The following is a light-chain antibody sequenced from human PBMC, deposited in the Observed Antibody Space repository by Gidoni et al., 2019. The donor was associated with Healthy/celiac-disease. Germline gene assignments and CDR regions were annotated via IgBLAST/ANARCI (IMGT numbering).Light chain of an antibody. CDR1: QRVSSSY. V-gene: IGKV3D-20*01. J-gene: IGKJ2*01. CDR2: YAT. CDR3: QQYGSSAYT. Sequence: EIVLTQSPATLSLSPGERATLSCGASQRVSSSYLAWYQQKPGPTPRLLSYYATSTATGIPDRCSGSGSGTDLTLTSIRLEPEDFEVYYCQQYGSSAYTFGQGTKLEIK.